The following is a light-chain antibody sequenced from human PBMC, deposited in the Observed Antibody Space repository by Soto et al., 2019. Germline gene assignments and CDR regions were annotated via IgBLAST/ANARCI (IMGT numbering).Light chain of an antibody. J-gene: IGLJ2*01. CDR2: EVS. CDR3: SSYASTSTLVL. Sequence: QSALTQPASVSGSPGQSITISCTGTSSDVGGYNYVSWYQQHPGRAPKLMIYEVSHRPSGVSDRFSGSKSGNTASLTISGLLAEDEADYYCSSYASTSTLVLFGGGTKLTV. V-gene: IGLV2-14*01. CDR1: SSDVGGYNY.